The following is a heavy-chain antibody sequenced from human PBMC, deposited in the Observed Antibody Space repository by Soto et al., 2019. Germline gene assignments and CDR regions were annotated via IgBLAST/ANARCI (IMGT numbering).Heavy chain of an antibody. CDR1: GCSFSNYW. Sequence: PGESLKISCKGSGCSFSNYWIGWVRQMPGKGLEWMGIVNPADSTARYSPSFQGQVTISVDKSISTAYLQWSSLKASDTAIYYCARHTRDNTNRILSYWGQGTLVTVSS. J-gene: IGHJ4*02. CDR3: ARHTRDNTNRILSY. CDR2: VNPADSTA. D-gene: IGHD2-15*01. V-gene: IGHV5-51*01.